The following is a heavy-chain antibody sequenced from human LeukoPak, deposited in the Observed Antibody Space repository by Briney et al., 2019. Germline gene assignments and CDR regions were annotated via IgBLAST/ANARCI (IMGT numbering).Heavy chain of an antibody. CDR1: GFTFSGYR. J-gene: IGHJ4*02. CDR3: VKHESGPEY. V-gene: IGHV3-21*01. Sequence: GGSLRLSCAASGFTFSGYRMNWVRQAPGKGLEWVSSISGSSNYIYYADSVKGRFTISRDNAKNSLYLQMNSLRAEDTAVYYCVKHESGPEYWGQGTLVTVSS. D-gene: IGHD3-3*01. CDR2: ISGSSNYI.